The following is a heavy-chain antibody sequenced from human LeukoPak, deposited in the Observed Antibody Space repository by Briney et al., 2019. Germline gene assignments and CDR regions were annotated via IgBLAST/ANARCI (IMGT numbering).Heavy chain of an antibody. Sequence: GGSLRLSCAASGFTFSTYGMIWVRQAPGKGPEWVSSISSISTYTHYADAVKGRFTISRDNTKNSLYLQMNSLRVEDTAVYYCARTHIPQYDFWTASIWGQGTLVAVSS. CDR1: GFTFSTYG. J-gene: IGHJ4*02. CDR3: ARTHIPQYDFWTASI. V-gene: IGHV3-21*01. CDR2: ISSISTYT. D-gene: IGHD3-3*01.